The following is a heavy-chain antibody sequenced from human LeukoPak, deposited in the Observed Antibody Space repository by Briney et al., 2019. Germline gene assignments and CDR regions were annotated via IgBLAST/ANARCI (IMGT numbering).Heavy chain of an antibody. J-gene: IGHJ4*02. V-gene: IGHV1-2*02. Sequence: ASVKVSCKASGYTFTGYYMHWVRQAHGQGLEWMGLINPNSGGTNYAQKFQGRVTMTRDTSISTAYMELSRLRSDDTAVYYCARGITMVRGVIPLFDYWGQGTLVTVSS. CDR3: ARGITMVRGVIPLFDY. CDR1: GYTFTGYY. CDR2: INPNSGGT. D-gene: IGHD3-10*01.